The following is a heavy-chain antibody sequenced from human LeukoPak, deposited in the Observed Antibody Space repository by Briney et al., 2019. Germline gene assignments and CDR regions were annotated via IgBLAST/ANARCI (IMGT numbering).Heavy chain of an antibody. CDR3: AKAYSSSDYYYMDV. CDR1: GFTVSQSY. CDR2: ISASGGST. Sequence: GWSLRLSCAASGFTVSQSYMRWVRQAPGKGLEWVSAISASGGSTYYADSMKGRFTISRDNSKNTLYLQMNSLRAEDTAVYYCAKAYSSSDYYYMDVWGKGTTVTVSS. V-gene: IGHV3-23*01. J-gene: IGHJ6*03. D-gene: IGHD6-6*01.